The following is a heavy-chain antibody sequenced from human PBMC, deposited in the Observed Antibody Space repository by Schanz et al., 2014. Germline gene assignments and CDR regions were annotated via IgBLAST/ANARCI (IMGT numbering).Heavy chain of an antibody. J-gene: IGHJ3*02. D-gene: IGHD4-17*01. V-gene: IGHV3-33*06. Sequence: QVQLVESGGGVVQPGRSLRLSCAASGFTFSSYGMHWVRQAPGKGLEGVAVIWYDGNNKFYADSVKGRFIISRDNSKNTKNLQMNSLRDEDTDLYYCAKDMHKDYGGKPQAFDIWGQGTMVTVSS. CDR2: IWYDGNNK. CDR3: AKDMHKDYGGKPQAFDI. CDR1: GFTFSSYG.